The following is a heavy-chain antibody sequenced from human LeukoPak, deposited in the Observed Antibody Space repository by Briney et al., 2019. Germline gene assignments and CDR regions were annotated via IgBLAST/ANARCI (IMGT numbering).Heavy chain of an antibody. CDR1: GFTFSSYG. CDR2: IWYDGSNK. J-gene: IGHJ6*03. V-gene: IGHV3-33*06. CDR3: ANTGSPYYYYYMDV. D-gene: IGHD3-10*01. Sequence: GGSLRLSCAASGFTFSSYGMHWVRQAPGKGLEWVAVIWYDGSNKYYADSVKGRFTISRDNSKNTLYLQMNSLRAEDTAVYYCANTGSPYYYYYMDVWGKGTTVTVSS.